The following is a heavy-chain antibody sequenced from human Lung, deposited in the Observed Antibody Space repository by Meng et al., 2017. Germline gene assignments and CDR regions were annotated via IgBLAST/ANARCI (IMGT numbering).Heavy chain of an antibody. CDR1: GGSFSDYY. V-gene: IGHV4-34*01. CDR3: ARGPTTMAHDFDY. J-gene: IGHJ4*02. D-gene: IGHD4-11*01. CDR2: INHSGST. Sequence: VRLPHGGPGLFNPSGTLSLTCVVSGGSFSDYYWSWIRQPPGKGLEWIGEINHSGSTNYNPSLESRATISVDTSQNNLSLKLSSVTAADSAVYYCARGPTTMAHDFDYWGQGTLVTVSS.